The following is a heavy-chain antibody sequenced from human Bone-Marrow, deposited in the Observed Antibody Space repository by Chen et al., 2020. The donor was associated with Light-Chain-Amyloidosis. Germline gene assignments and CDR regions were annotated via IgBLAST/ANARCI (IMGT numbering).Heavy chain of an antibody. D-gene: IGHD6-6*01. V-gene: IGHV3-43*02. CDR2: ISGDGGSR. J-gene: IGHJ6*03. Sequence: EVQLVESGGGVVQPGGSLRLSCAASGFTFDDYSIPWVRQAPGKGLEWVCLISGDGGSRYYSDYMKGRFTIARVNSKNSLYLQMNSLRADDTGLYLCAKDNRYNTSSCRVYDYFMDVWVKGATVIVS. CDR3: AKDNRYNTSSCRVYDYFMDV. CDR1: GFTFDDYS.